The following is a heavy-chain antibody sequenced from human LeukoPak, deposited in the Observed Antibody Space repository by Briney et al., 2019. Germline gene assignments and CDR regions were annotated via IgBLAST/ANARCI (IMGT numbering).Heavy chain of an antibody. J-gene: IGHJ5*02. CDR2: INHSGST. Sequence: SETLSLTCAVYGGSFSGYYWSWIRQPPGKGLEWIGEINHSGSTNYNPSLKSRVTISVDTSKNQFSLKLSSVTAADTAVYYCARGGRLERRRRNWFDPWGQGTLVTVSS. CDR1: GGSFSGYY. CDR3: ARGGRLERRRRNWFDP. D-gene: IGHD1-1*01. V-gene: IGHV4-34*01.